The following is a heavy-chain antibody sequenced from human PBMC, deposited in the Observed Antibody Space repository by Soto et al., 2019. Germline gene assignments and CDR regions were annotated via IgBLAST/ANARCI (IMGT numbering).Heavy chain of an antibody. CDR1: GYAFSNND. CDR3: ARMATSGTLNWFDP. CDR2: MNPNSGNG. Sequence: ASVKVSCKASGYAFSNNDVSWVRQSTGQGLEWMGWMNPNSGNGGYAQKFQGRVTMTRDTSTSTAYMELSSLASDDTAIYYCARMATSGTLNWFDPWGQGTLVTVSS. J-gene: IGHJ5*02. V-gene: IGHV1-8*01.